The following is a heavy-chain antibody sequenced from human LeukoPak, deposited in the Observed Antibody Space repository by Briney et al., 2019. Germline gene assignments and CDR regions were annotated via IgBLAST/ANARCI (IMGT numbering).Heavy chain of an antibody. CDR1: GGSFSGYY. J-gene: IGHJ4*02. Sequence: SETLSLTSAVYGGSFSGYYWSWIRQPPGKGREWIGEINHSGSTNYNPSLKSRVTISVDTSMNQFSLKLSSVTAAHTAVYYCARRRGSYYTKTPLYYFDYWGQGTLVTVSS. CDR3: ARRRGSYYTKTPLYYFDY. D-gene: IGHD3-10*01. V-gene: IGHV4-34*01. CDR2: INHSGST.